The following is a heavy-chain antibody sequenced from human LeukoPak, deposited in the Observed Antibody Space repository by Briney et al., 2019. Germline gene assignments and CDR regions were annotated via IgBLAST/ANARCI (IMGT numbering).Heavy chain of an antibody. J-gene: IGHJ5*02. CDR2: INPSGGST. V-gene: IGHV1-46*01. Sequence: ASVKVSCKASAYTFTSYYMHWVRQAPGQGLEWMGIINPSGGSTSYAQKFQGRVTMTRDMSTTTDYMELSSLKSDDTAVYYCARDNSIHERGWWFDPWGQGTLVTVAS. CDR1: AYTFTSYY. CDR3: ARDNSIHERGWWFDP. D-gene: IGHD4-23*01.